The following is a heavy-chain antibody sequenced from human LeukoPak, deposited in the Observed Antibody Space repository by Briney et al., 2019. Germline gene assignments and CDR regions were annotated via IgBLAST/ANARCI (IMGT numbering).Heavy chain of an antibody. V-gene: IGHV3-33*01. J-gene: IGHJ6*02. D-gene: IGHD3-10*01. CDR1: GFTFSSYG. Sequence: PGRSLRLSCAASGFTFSSYGMHWVRQAPGKGLEWVAVIWYDGSNKYYADSVKGRFTISRDNSKNTLYLQMNSLRAEDTAVYYCARAEGGYYGSGSYPGDFYYGMDVWGQGTTVTVSS. CDR3: ARAEGGYYGSGSYPGDFYYGMDV. CDR2: IWYDGSNK.